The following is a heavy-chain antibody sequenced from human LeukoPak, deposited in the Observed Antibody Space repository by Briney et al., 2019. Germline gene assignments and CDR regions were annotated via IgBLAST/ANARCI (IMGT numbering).Heavy chain of an antibody. Sequence: GASVKVSCKASGYTFTSYDINWVRQATGQGLEWMGWMNPNSGSTGYAQKFQGRVTMTRNTSISTAYMELSSLRSEDTAVYYCARSRGILRFLEWLSGPPYYFDYWGQGTLVTVSS. V-gene: IGHV1-8*01. D-gene: IGHD3-3*01. CDR3: ARSRGILRFLEWLSGPPYYFDY. CDR1: GYTFTSYD. J-gene: IGHJ4*02. CDR2: MNPNSGST.